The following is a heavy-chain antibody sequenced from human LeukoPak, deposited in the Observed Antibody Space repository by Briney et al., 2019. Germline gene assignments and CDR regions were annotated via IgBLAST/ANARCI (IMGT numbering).Heavy chain of an antibody. CDR1: GYTFTGYY. CDR3: ATGGGSSSWYWEAVWFDP. V-gene: IGHV1-2*02. D-gene: IGHD6-13*01. J-gene: IGHJ5*02. CDR2: INPNSGGT. Sequence: GASVKVSCKASGYTFTGYYMHWVRQAPGQGLEWMGWINPNSGGTNYAQKFQGRVTMTRDTSISTAYMELSRLRSDDTAVYYCATGGGSSSWYWEAVWFDPWGQGTLVTVSS.